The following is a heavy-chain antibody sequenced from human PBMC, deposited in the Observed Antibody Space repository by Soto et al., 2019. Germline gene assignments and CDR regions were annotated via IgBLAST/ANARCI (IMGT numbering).Heavy chain of an antibody. CDR3: ASGGGCLGGSSGWPDYAFDV. CDR2: IVPLPGTT. D-gene: IGHD6-19*01. J-gene: IGHJ3*01. Sequence: QVQLVQSGAAVRKPGSSVKVSCKASGGTFTKYAITWVRQAPRQGLEWMGGIVPLPGTTKYEQKYRGRVTILADESTSTAYLELSSLRSEDTAVYYCASGGGCLGGSSGWPDYAFDVWGQGTMVIVSS. CDR1: GGTFTKYA. V-gene: IGHV1-69*01.